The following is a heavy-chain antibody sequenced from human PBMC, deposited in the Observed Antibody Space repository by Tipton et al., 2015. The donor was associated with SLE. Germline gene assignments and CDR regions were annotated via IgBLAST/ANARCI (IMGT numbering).Heavy chain of an antibody. CDR1: GGSMSTYY. D-gene: IGHD2-15*01. CDR3: ARYSRPNWHLDP. J-gene: IGHJ2*01. Sequence: TLSLTCTVSGGSMSTYYWSWIRLPPGKGLEWIGYIYYSGGTSYNPSLNSRVTISVDTSRNQFSLKLTSVTAADSAVYYCARYSRPNWHLDPWGRGSLVSVSS. CDR2: IYYSGGT. V-gene: IGHV4-59*07.